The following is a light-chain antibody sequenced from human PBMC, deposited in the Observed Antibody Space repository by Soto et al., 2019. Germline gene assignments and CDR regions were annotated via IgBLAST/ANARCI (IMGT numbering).Light chain of an antibody. CDR1: QAVPNN. Sequence: DIHLTQSPSFLSASVGDRVTITCRPSQAVPNNMAWYQQKPGKPPKLLIYEESTLHSGVPSRFSGRKSGTQFTLTIDSLQHEDFETYYCQQVNTYHRTLGGGTKVDIK. J-gene: IGKJ4*01. V-gene: IGKV1-9*01. CDR3: QQVNTYHRT. CDR2: EES.